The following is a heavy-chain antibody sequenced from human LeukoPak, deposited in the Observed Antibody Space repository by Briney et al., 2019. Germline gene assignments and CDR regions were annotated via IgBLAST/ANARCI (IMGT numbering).Heavy chain of an antibody. CDR3: ARDRSGTYLDY. Sequence: PGGSLRLSCAASGFTFSSYATTWVRQAPGKGLEWVAILHSGGGTDYADSVRGRFTISRDNSKDILYLQMNSLRAEDTAVYYCARDRSGTYLDYWGQGTLVTVSS. CDR2: LHSGGGT. D-gene: IGHD1-26*01. J-gene: IGHJ4*02. CDR1: GFTFSSYA. V-gene: IGHV3-66*01.